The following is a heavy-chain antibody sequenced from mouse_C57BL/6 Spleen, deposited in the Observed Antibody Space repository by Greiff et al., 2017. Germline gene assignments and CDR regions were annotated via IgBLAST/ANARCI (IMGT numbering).Heavy chain of an antibody. V-gene: IGHV14-3*01. CDR1: GFNIKTTY. CDR3: ARDGGSRAY. Sequence: EVQGVESVAELVRPGASVKLSCTASGFNIKTTYMHWVKQRPEQGLEWIGRLDPANGNTKYAPTFPGKATFTADTSSNTDYLQLSSLTSEDTAIYYCARDGGSRAYWGQGTLVTVSA. J-gene: IGHJ3*01. D-gene: IGHD1-1*01. CDR2: LDPANGNT.